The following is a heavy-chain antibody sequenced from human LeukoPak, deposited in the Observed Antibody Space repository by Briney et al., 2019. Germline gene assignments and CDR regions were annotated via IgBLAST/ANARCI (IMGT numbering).Heavy chain of an antibody. CDR1: GGTFTSYD. CDR2: MNPNSGNT. V-gene: IGHV1-8*01. CDR3: ARGVRYGSGSPYYYYYYYMDV. Sequence: GASVKVSCKASGGTFTSYDINWVRQATGQGLEWMGWMNPNSGNTGYAQKFQGRVTMTRNTSISTAYMELSSLRSEDTAVYYCARGVRYGSGSPYYYYYYYMDVWGKGTTVTISS. J-gene: IGHJ6*03. D-gene: IGHD3-10*01.